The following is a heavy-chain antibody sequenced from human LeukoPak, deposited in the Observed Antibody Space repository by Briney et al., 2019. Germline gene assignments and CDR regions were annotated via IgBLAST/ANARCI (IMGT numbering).Heavy chain of an antibody. CDR1: GGSFSGYH. D-gene: IGHD3-16*02. CDR2: INHSGST. J-gene: IGHJ4*02. CDR3: ARRGTLYDYVWGSYRYAYYFDY. Sequence: SETLSLTCAVYGGSFSGYHWSWIRQPPGKGLEWIGEINHSGSTNYNPSLKSRVTISVDTSKNQFSLKLSSVTAADTAVYYCARRGTLYDYVWGSYRYAYYFDYWGQGTLVTVSS. V-gene: IGHV4-34*01.